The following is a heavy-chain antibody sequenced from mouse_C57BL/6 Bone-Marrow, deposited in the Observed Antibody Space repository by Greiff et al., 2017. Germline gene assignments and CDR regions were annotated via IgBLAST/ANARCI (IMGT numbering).Heavy chain of an antibody. J-gene: IGHJ4*01. D-gene: IGHD1-1*01. CDR3: ARPHYYGSSRYYAMDY. V-gene: IGHV5-6*01. CDR2: ISSGGSYT. CDR1: GFTFSSYG. Sequence: EVQGVESGGDLVKPGGSLKLSCAASGFTFSSYGMSWVRQTPDKRLEWVATISSGGSYTYYPDSVKGRFTISRDNAKNTLYLQMSSLKSEDTAMXYCARPHYYGSSRYYAMDYWGQGTSVTVSS.